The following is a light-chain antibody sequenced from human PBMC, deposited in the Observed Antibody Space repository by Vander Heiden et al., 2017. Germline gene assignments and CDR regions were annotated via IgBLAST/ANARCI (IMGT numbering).Light chain of an antibody. Sequence: DIVMTQSPASLAVSLGETATINCKSSQSVLYSSNNKNYLAWYQQKPGQPPELLIFWASTREDGVPDRFSGSGSGTDFTLTSSSLQAEDVAVYYWQQDYSTCTFGQGTKLEIK. CDR3: QQDYSTCT. V-gene: IGKV4-1*01. CDR1: QSVLYSSNNKNY. CDR2: WAS. J-gene: IGKJ2*02.